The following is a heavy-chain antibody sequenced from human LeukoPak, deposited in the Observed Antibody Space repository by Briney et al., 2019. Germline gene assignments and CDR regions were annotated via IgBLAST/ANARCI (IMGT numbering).Heavy chain of an antibody. V-gene: IGHV3-48*03. CDR1: GFTFSSYE. J-gene: IGHJ4*02. Sequence: PGGSLRLSCAASGFTFSSYEMNWVRQAPGKGLEWVSYISSSGSTIYYADSVKGRFTISRDNAKNSLYLQMNSLRAEDTAVYYCARNMPFNWNGDYWGQGTLVTVSS. D-gene: IGHD1-1*01. CDR3: ARNMPFNWNGDY. CDR2: ISSSGSTI.